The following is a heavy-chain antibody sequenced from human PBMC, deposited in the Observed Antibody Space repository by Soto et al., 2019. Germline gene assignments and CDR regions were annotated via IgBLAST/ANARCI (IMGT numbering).Heavy chain of an antibody. V-gene: IGHV3-64*02. CDR3: ATGIEMTTNDAFDT. J-gene: IGHJ3*02. Sequence: ELQLVESGEGLVLPGGSLRLSCAASGFTFSSYGMHWVRQAPGKGLEYVSAISSNGGSTYYADSVKGRFTISRDNSKDTLYLQMGSLRVEDMAVYYCATGIEMTTNDAFDTWGQGTMVTVSS. CDR1: GFTFSSYG. CDR2: ISSNGGST. D-gene: IGHD4-4*01.